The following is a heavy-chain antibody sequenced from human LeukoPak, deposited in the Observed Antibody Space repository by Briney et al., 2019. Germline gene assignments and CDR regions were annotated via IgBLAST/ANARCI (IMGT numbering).Heavy chain of an antibody. CDR1: GASISSGNYY. J-gene: IGHJ4*02. V-gene: IGHV4-31*11. D-gene: IGHD3-3*01. CDR2: IYYSGST. CDR3: ASLQSGYYFVSY. Sequence: PSETLSLTCAVSGASISSGNYYWSWIRQNPGKDLEWIGYIYYSGSTDYNPSLKSRVTISLDTSKNQFSLDLRSVPAADTAIYYCASLQSGYYFVSYWGQGTLVTVSS.